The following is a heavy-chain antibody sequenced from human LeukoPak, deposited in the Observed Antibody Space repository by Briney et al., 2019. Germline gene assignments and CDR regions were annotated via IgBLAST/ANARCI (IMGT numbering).Heavy chain of an antibody. Sequence: SETLSLTRTVSGGSLSSGTYYWTWIRQSPGKGLEWSVYIFYNGNTDYNPSHKSRVTISVDTSKNQFSLRLTSVTAADTAVYYCARSPPYCSGGSCYFYYWGQGTLVTVSS. CDR2: IFYNGNT. D-gene: IGHD2-15*01. J-gene: IGHJ4*02. CDR1: GGSLSSGTYY. V-gene: IGHV4-61*01. CDR3: ARSPPYCSGGSCYFYY.